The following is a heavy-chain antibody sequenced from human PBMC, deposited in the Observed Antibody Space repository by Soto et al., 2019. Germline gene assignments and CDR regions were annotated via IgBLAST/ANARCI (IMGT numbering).Heavy chain of an antibody. J-gene: IGHJ5*02. CDR1: GYTFTVYY. D-gene: IGHD1-26*01. CDR2: INPNSGGT. Sequence: GASVKVSCKASGYTFTVYYMHCVLQAPLQGLEWMGWINPNSGGTNYAQKFQGWVTMTRDTSISTAYMELSRLRSDDTAVYYCASSFTYSTNWFDPWGQGALVTVSS. V-gene: IGHV1-2*04. CDR3: ASSFTYSTNWFDP.